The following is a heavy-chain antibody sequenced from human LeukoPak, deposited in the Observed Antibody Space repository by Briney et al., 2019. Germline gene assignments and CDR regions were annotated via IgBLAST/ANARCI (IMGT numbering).Heavy chain of an antibody. CDR1: GFIVSSKY. V-gene: IGHV3-66*01. J-gene: IGHJ6*02. CDR2: ICSGGAT. D-gene: IGHD6-13*01. Sequence: GGSLRLSCTVSGFIVSSKYMSWVRQAPGKGLEWVAVICSGGATYYAGSVKGKFTISRDNSKNTLYLQMNSLGAEDRAVYYCARAAFASSWYEGGLDVWGQGTTVTVSS. CDR3: ARAAFASSWYEGGLDV.